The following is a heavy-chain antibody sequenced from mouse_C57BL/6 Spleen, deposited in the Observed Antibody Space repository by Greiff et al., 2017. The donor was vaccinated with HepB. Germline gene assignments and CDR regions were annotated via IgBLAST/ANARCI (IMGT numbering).Heavy chain of an antibody. CDR2: IYPGSGST. Sequence: VHLVESGAELVKPGASVKMSCKASGYTFTSYWITWVKQRPGQGLEWIGDIYPGSGSTNYNEKFQSKATLTVDTSSSTAYMQLSSLTSEDSAVYYCARRGSGYALYYAMDYWGQGTSVTVSS. CDR1: GYTFTSYW. D-gene: IGHD3-2*02. CDR3: ARRGSGYALYYAMDY. V-gene: IGHV1-55*01. J-gene: IGHJ4*01.